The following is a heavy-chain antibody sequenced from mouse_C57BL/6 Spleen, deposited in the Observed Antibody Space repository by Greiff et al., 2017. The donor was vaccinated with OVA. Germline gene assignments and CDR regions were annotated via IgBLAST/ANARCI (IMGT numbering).Heavy chain of an antibody. V-gene: IGHV5-17*01. CDR2: ISSGSSTI. CDR1: GFTFSDYG. J-gene: IGHJ2*01. CDR3: ARGDYYFDY. Sequence: DVKLVESGGGLVKPGGSLKLSCAASGFTFSDYGMHWVRQAPEKGLEWVSYISSGSSTIYYADTVKGRFTISRDNAKNTLFLQMTSLRSEDTAMYYCARGDYYFDYWGQGTTLTVSS.